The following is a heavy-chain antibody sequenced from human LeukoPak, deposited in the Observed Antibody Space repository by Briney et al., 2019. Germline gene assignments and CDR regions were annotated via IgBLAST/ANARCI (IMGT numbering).Heavy chain of an antibody. CDR2: INHSGST. CDR3: ARDYYDSSGYYFFDP. CDR1: GGSFSGYY. Sequence: PSETLSLTCAVYGGSFSGYYWSWIRQPPGKGLEWIGEINHSGSTNYNQSLKSRVTISVDTSKNQFSLKLSSVTAADTAVYYCARDYYDSSGYYFFDPWGQGTLVTVSS. J-gene: IGHJ5*02. D-gene: IGHD3-22*01. V-gene: IGHV4-34*01.